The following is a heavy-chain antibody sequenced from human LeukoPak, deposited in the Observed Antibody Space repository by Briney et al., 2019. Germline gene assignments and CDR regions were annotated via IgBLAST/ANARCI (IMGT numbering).Heavy chain of an antibody. CDR2: IYYSGST. J-gene: IGHJ4*02. CDR3: ARDRPRYSSSWYGGIDY. V-gene: IGHV4-59*01. D-gene: IGHD6-13*01. Sequence: SETLSLTCTVSGGSINSYYWSWIRQPPGKGLEWIGYIYYSGSTNYNPSLKSRVTISVDTSKNQFSLKLSSVTAADTAVYYCARDRPRYSSSWYGGIDYWGQGTPVTVSS. CDR1: GGSINSYY.